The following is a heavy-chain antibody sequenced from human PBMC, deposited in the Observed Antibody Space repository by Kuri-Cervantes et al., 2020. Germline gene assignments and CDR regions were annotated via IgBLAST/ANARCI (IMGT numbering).Heavy chain of an antibody. V-gene: IGHV3-23*01. CDR2: ISGSVGST. CDR1: GFTFSSYA. J-gene: IGHJ4*02. CDR3: ASVARPLGY. Sequence: GESLKISCAASGFTFSSYAMSWVRQAPGKGLERVSVISGSVGSTYYSDYVKGRFTIFRDNSKNTLYLQMNSLRAEDTAVYYCASVARPLGYWGQGTLVTVSS. D-gene: IGHD6-6*01.